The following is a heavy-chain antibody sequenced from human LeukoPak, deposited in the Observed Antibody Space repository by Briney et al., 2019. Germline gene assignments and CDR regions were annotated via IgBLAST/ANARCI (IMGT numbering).Heavy chain of an antibody. D-gene: IGHD5-12*01. CDR2: ISSSSGTI. J-gene: IGHJ4*02. Sequence: PGGSLRLSCAASGFTFSSYSMNWVRQATGKGLEWVSYISSSSGTIYYADSVKGRFTISRDNANNSLYLQMNSLRDEDTAVYYCARVWGYRNGFDYWGQGTLVTVSS. V-gene: IGHV3-48*02. CDR3: ARVWGYRNGFDY. CDR1: GFTFSSYS.